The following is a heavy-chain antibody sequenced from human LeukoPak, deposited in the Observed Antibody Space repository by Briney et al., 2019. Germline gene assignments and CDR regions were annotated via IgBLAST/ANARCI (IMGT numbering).Heavy chain of an antibody. D-gene: IGHD6-13*01. CDR1: GFTFSSYS. V-gene: IGHV3-21*01. CDR2: ISSSSSCI. Sequence: GGSLRLSCAASGFTFSSYSMNWVRQAPGKGLEWVSSISSSSSCIYYADSVKGRFTISRDNAKNSLYLQMNSLRAEDTAVYYCARVPHGSGYSSSWYPRWFDPWGQGTLVTVSS. J-gene: IGHJ5*02. CDR3: ARVPHGSGYSSSWYPRWFDP.